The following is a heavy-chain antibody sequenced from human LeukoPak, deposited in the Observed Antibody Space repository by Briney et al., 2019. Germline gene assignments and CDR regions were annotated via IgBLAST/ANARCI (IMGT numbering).Heavy chain of an antibody. CDR3: ASGYRGPYYYYGMDV. CDR1: GFTFSSYA. V-gene: IGHV3-30-3*01. D-gene: IGHD5-12*01. CDR2: ISYDGSNK. J-gene: IGHJ6*02. Sequence: GRSLRLSCAASGFTFSSYAMHWVRQAPGKGLEWVAVISYDGSNKYYADSVKGRFTISRENSKNTLYLQMNSLRAEDTAVYYCASGYRGPYYYYGMDVWGQGTTVTVSS.